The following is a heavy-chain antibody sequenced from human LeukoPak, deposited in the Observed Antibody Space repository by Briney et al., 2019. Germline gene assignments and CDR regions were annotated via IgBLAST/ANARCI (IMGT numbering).Heavy chain of an antibody. J-gene: IGHJ5*02. CDR3: ARGPRVQLWFGPPYNWFDP. CDR2: IWYDGSNK. D-gene: IGHD3-10*01. V-gene: IGHV3-33*01. CDR1: GFTFSSYG. Sequence: GGSLRLSCAASGFTFSSYGMHWVRQAPGKGLEWVAVIWYDGSNKYYADSVKGRFTISRDNSKNTLYLQMNSLRAEDTAVYYCARGPRVQLWFGPPYNWFDPWGQGTLVTVSS.